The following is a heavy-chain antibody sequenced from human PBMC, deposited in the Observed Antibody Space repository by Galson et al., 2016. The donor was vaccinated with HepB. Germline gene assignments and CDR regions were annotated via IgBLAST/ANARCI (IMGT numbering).Heavy chain of an antibody. J-gene: IGHJ5*02. CDR2: LGGSGARK. V-gene: IGHV3-21*01. CDR3: ARGQGGFEGFVH. D-gene: IGHD3-10*01. CDR1: GFRFSDYR. Sequence: SLRLSCAGSGFRFSDYRMNWFRRAPGKGLEWISSLGGSGARKHSSESLKGRFTISSDNGENTLFLQMNSLTPQDTAVYYCARGQGGFEGFVHWGQGTLVTVS.